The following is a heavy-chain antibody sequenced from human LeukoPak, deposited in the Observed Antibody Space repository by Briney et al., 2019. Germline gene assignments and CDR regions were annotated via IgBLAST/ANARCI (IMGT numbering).Heavy chain of an antibody. V-gene: IGHV3-74*01. D-gene: IGHD2-15*01. CDR1: GFTFSSYG. CDR3: TRGYCTGGSCYSGSFGDV. CDR2: INSDGKSI. J-gene: IGHJ6*04. Sequence: GGSLRLSCAASGFTFSSYGMSWVRQAPGKGLVWVSRINSDGKSINYADSVKGRFTICRDNAENTLYLQMDSLRAEDTAVYYCTRGYCTGGSCYSGSFGDVWGRGTTVTISS.